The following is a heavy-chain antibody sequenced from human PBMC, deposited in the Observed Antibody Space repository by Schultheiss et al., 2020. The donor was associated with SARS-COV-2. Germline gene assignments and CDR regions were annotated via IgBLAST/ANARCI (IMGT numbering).Heavy chain of an antibody. V-gene: IGHV4-59*12. Sequence: SETLSLTCTVSGGSISSYYWSWIRQPPGKGLEWIGYIYYSGSTNYNPSLKSRVTISVDTSKNQFSLKLSSVTAADTAVYYCARRWGRVRYCTNGVCHNDYWGQGTLVTVSS. J-gene: IGHJ4*02. D-gene: IGHD2-8*01. CDR1: GGSISSYY. CDR3: ARRWGRVRYCTNGVCHNDY. CDR2: IYYSGST.